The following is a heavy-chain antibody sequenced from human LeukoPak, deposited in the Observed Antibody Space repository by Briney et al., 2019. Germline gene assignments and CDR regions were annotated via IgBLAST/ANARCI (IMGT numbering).Heavy chain of an antibody. CDR3: ATAGNYRFDY. Sequence: GGSLRLSCAASGFTFSSYAMHWVRQAPGKGLEWVAVISYDGSNKYYADSVKGRFTISRDNSKSTLYLQMNSLRAEDTAVYYCATAGNYRFDYWGQGTLVTVSS. V-gene: IGHV3-30-3*01. D-gene: IGHD1-7*01. CDR1: GFTFSSYA. J-gene: IGHJ4*02. CDR2: ISYDGSNK.